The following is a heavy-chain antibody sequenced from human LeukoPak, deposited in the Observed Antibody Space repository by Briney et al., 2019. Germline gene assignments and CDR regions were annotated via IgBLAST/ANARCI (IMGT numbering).Heavy chain of an antibody. CDR3: AKGPGDCSSTSCYIYYYYMDV. CDR2: ISGSGGST. D-gene: IGHD2-2*02. CDR1: GFTFSSYG. J-gene: IGHJ6*03. V-gene: IGHV3-23*01. Sequence: GGSLRLSCAASGFTFSSYGMSWVRQAPGKGLEWVSAISGSGGSTYYADSVKGRFTISRDNSKNTLYLQMNSLRAEDTAVYYCAKGPGDCSSTSCYIYYYYMDVWGKGTTVTISS.